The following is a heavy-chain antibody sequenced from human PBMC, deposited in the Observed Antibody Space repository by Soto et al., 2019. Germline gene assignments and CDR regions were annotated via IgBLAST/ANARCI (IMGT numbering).Heavy chain of an antibody. J-gene: IGHJ5*02. CDR1: GGSISSSSYY. CDR2: IYYSGST. Sequence: QLQLQESGPGLVKPSETLSLTCTVSGGSISSSSYYWGWIRQPPGKGLEWIGSIYYSGSTYYNPSLKSRVTISVDTSKNQFSLKLSSVTAADTAVYYCARQLKNPQNWNMKQNWFDPWGQGTLVTVSS. CDR3: ARQLKNPQNWNMKQNWFDP. V-gene: IGHV4-39*01. D-gene: IGHD1-1*01.